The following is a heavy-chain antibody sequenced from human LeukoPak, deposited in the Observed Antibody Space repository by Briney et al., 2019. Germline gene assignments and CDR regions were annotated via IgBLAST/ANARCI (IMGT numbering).Heavy chain of an antibody. J-gene: IGHJ6*03. CDR1: GGSISSYY. Sequence: PSETLSLTCTVSGGSISSYYWSWIRQPPGKGLEWIGYIYYSGSTNYNPSLKSRVTISVDTSKNQFSLKLSSVTAADTAVYYCARGYSNYVHYYYYMDVWGKGTTVTVSS. CDR2: IYYSGST. V-gene: IGHV4-59*12. CDR3: ARGYSNYVHYYYYMDV. D-gene: IGHD4-11*01.